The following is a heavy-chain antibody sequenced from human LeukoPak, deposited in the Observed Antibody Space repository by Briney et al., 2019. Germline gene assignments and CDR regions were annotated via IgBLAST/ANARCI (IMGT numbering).Heavy chain of an antibody. CDR2: IRYEGSNK. CDR3: AKAGSPTPRPITIFGSPLFDP. Sequence: QPGGSLRLPCAASGFTLSSYGMHWARDAPGKGLEWVAFIRYEGSNKYYADSVKGRFTISRDNSKNTLYLQMNSLRAEDTAVYYCAKAGSPTPRPITIFGSPLFDPWGQGTLVTVSS. D-gene: IGHD3-3*01. CDR1: GFTLSSYG. V-gene: IGHV3-30*02. J-gene: IGHJ5*02.